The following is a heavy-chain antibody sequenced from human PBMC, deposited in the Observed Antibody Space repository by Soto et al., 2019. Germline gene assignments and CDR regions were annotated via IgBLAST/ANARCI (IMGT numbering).Heavy chain of an antibody. CDR2: ISAYNGNT. Sequence: ASVKVSCKASGYTFTSYGISWVRQAPGQGLEWMGWISAYNGNTNYAQKLQGRVTMTTDTSTSTAYMELRSLRSDDTAVYYCARDTIPQLDLDCSLYPLDFWGQGTTVTVSS. CDR3: ARDTIPQLDLDCSLYPLDF. D-gene: IGHD3-9*01. V-gene: IGHV1-18*04. CDR1: GYTFTSYG. J-gene: IGHJ6*02.